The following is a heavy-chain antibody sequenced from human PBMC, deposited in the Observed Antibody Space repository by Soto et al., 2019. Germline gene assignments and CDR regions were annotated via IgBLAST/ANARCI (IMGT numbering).Heavy chain of an antibody. CDR2: IIPIFGTA. CDR1: GGTFSSYA. D-gene: IGHD3-10*01. V-gene: IGHV1-69*01. Sequence: QVQLVQSGAEVKKPGSSVKVSCKASGGTFSSYAISWVRQAPGQGLEWMGGIIPIFGTANYAKKFQGRVKITAGEATGTAYMELSSLRSEDTAVYYCARGGGGFGESNHDAFDIWGQGTMVTVSS. J-gene: IGHJ3*02. CDR3: ARGGGGFGESNHDAFDI.